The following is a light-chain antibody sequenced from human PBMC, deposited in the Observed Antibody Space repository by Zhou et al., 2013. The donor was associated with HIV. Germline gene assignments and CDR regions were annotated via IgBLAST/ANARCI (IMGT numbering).Light chain of an antibody. CDR1: QAISNS. V-gene: IGKV1-NL1*01. Sequence: DIQMTQSPSSLSASVGDRVTITCRASQAISNSLAWYQQTPGKAPKLLLYAASRLASGVPSRFSGRGSGTDYTLTINSLQPEDFATYYCQQFFSTPPWTFGHGTQVEIK. J-gene: IGKJ1*01. CDR3: QQFFSTPPWT. CDR2: AAS.